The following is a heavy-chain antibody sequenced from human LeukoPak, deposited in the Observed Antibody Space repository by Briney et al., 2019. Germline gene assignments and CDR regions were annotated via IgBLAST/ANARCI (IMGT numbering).Heavy chain of an antibody. CDR3: SRGLDRRKLCY. Sequence: PSDTLTLPCTLSGAFFNIDDQFGNWIRQNPGKGLEWIGCIQPSGMLYNNPSLESRVTKSKDTSKTQFCINLHSVTAADTPVYFCSRGLDRRKLCYWGQGILVSVSS. J-gene: IGHJ4*02. V-gene: IGHV4-30-4*02. D-gene: IGHD2-2*03. CDR2: IQPSGML. CDR1: GAFFNIDDQF.